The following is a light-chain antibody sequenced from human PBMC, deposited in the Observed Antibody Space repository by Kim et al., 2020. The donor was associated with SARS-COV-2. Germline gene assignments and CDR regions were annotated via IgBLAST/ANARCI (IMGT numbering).Light chain of an antibody. Sequence: QSLTISCTGTSIDVADYNYVSWYQQHPGKAPKLMIYDVSSRPSGVSNRFSGSKSGSTASLTISGLQTEDEADYYCSSYTSSTTRGVFGGGTKLTVL. CDR1: SIDVADYNY. J-gene: IGLJ3*02. CDR3: SSYTSSTTRGV. V-gene: IGLV2-14*03. CDR2: DVS.